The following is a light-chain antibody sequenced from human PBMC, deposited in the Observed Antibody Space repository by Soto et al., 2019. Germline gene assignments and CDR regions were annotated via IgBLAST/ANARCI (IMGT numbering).Light chain of an antibody. CDR1: SNDVGGYNY. CDR2: DVS. Sequence: QSALTQPASVSGSPGQSITISCTGSSNDVGGYNYVSWYQQHPGKAPKLMIYDVSDRPSGVSTRFSGSKSGNTASLTISGLQAEDEADYYCSSYTSSSTRVFGTGTKLTVL. CDR3: SSYTSSSTRV. J-gene: IGLJ1*01. V-gene: IGLV2-14*01.